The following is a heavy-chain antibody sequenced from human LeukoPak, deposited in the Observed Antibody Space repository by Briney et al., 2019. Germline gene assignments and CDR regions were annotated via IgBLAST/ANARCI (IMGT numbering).Heavy chain of an antibody. CDR3: ARDLAVAGTPHFDY. V-gene: IGHV6-1*01. CDR2: TYYRSKWYN. D-gene: IGHD6-19*01. CDR1: GDSVSSNSAA. Sequence: SQTLSLTCAISGDSVSSNSAAWNWIRQSPSRGFEWLGRTYYRSKWYNDYAVSVKSRITISPDTSKNQFSLQLNSVTPEDTAVYFCARDLAVAGTPHFDYWGQGTLVSVSS. J-gene: IGHJ4*02.